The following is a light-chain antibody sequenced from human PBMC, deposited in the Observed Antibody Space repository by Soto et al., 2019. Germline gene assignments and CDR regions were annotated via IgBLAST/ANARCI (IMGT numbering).Light chain of an antibody. J-gene: IGKJ3*01. Sequence: DIQMTQSPSSLSASVGDRVTITCRASQSISSYLNWYQQKPGKAAKLLIYAASSLPSGAPSRFRGSGSGTAIPLTISSLQPDDFATYYCQQSYSTLTFGPGTKVDIK. CDR1: QSISSY. CDR2: AAS. V-gene: IGKV1-39*01. CDR3: QQSYSTLT.